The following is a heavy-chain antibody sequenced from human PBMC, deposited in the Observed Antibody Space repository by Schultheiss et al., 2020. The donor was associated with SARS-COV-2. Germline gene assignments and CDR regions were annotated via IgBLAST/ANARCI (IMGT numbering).Heavy chain of an antibody. CDR1: GFTFSNAW. V-gene: IGHV3-74*01. J-gene: IGHJ4*02. Sequence: GGSLRLSCAASGFTFSNAWMSWVRQAPGKGLEWVSGISWNSGSIGYADSVKGRFTISRDNAKNTLYLQMNSLRAEDTAVYYCARVRDGYNSHFDYWGQGTLVTVSS. D-gene: IGHD5-24*01. CDR3: ARVRDGYNSHFDY. CDR2: ISWNSGSI.